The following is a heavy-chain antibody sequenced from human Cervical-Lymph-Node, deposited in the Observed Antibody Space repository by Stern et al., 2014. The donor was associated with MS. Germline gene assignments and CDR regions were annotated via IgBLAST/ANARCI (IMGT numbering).Heavy chain of an antibody. J-gene: IGHJ3*02. CDR1: GYRFSSYW. Sequence: VQLVQSGAEVKKPGESLKISCKGSGYRFSSYWIGWVRQMPGEGLEWLGIIYPGDSDTRYSPSFQGQVTISADKSISTAYLQWSSLKASDTAMYYCARRGIAVGDAFDIWGQGTMVTVSS. CDR2: IYPGDSDT. V-gene: IGHV5-51*03. CDR3: ARRGIAVGDAFDI. D-gene: IGHD6-19*01.